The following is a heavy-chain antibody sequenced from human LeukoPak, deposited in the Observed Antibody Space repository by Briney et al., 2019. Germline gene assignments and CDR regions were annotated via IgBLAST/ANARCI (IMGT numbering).Heavy chain of an antibody. J-gene: IGHJ4*02. D-gene: IGHD5-18*01. CDR2: IYSGGST. Sequence: QPGGSLRLSCAASGFTFSSYWMYWVRQAPGKGLEWVSVIYSGGSTYYADSVKGRFTISRDNSKNTLYLQMNSLRAEDTAVYYCARQLYSYGPQYFDYWGQGTLVTVSS. V-gene: IGHV3-66*04. CDR3: ARQLYSYGPQYFDY. CDR1: GFTFSSYW.